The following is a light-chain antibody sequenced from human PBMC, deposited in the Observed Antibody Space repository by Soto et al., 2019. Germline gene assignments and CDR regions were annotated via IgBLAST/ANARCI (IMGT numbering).Light chain of an antibody. CDR2: AAS. V-gene: IGKV1-9*01. Sequence: DIQLTQSPSFLYASVGDRVTITCRASQGISSYLAWYQQKPGKAPKLLIYAASTLQSGVPSRFSGSGSGTEFTLTISSLQPEDFATYYCQQLKSYPSFGQGTKVEIK. J-gene: IGKJ1*01. CDR3: QQLKSYPS. CDR1: QGISSY.